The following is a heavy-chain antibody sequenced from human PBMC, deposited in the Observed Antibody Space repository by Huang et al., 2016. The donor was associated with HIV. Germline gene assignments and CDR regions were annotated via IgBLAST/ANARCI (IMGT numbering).Heavy chain of an antibody. V-gene: IGHV3-30*18. D-gene: IGHD6-13*01. Sequence: QVQLVESGGGVVQPGRSLRLSCAASGFTFSRYGMHWVRQAPGKGLEWVAVISYDGRNKCFADSVKGRFTISRDNSKNTLFLQMNSLRVEDTAVYYCAKGGSAAAVLDYWGQGTLVTASS. CDR2: ISYDGRNK. CDR3: AKGGSAAAVLDY. J-gene: IGHJ4*02. CDR1: GFTFSRYG.